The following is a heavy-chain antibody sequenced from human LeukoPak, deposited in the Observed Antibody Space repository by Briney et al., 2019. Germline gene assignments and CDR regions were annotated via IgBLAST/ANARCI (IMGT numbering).Heavy chain of an antibody. J-gene: IGHJ6*02. V-gene: IGHV3-23*01. D-gene: IGHD3-10*01. CDR3: ASKFGESYHYYYGLDV. CDR2: LGGSGETT. Sequence: GGSLRPSCAASGFTFTDYAMGWVRQAPGQGLEWVSVLGGSGETTNYADSVKGRFTISRDRSKTTVFLQMNSLRVEDTGVYYCASKFGESYHYYYGLDVWGQGTTVTVSS. CDR1: GFTFTDYA.